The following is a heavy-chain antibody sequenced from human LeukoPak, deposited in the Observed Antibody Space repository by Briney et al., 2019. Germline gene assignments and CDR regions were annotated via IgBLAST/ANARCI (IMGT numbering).Heavy chain of an antibody. CDR1: GFTFSSYG. D-gene: IGHD3-22*01. Sequence: PGGSLRLSCAASGFTFSSYGMHWVRQAPGKGLEWVSAISGSGDSTYYADSVKGRFTISRDNSKNTLYLQMNSLRAEDTAVYYCVKVGYYNDSSGYYLDYFDYWGQGTLVTVSS. CDR3: VKVGYYNDSSGYYLDYFDY. CDR2: ISGSGDST. V-gene: IGHV3-23*01. J-gene: IGHJ4*02.